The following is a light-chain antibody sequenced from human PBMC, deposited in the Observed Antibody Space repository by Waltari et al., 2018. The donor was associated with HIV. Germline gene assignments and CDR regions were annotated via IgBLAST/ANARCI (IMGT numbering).Light chain of an antibody. CDR3: QKYNSAPWT. CDR1: QGVSNY. CDR2: AAS. J-gene: IGKJ1*01. V-gene: IGKV1-27*01. Sequence: DIQMTQSPYSLSDSVGDRVTLTCRASQGVSNYLAWYQQKPGKVPKLLIYAASTLQSGVPSRFSGSGSGTDFTLTISSLQPEDVATYYCQKYNSAPWTFGQGTKVEIK.